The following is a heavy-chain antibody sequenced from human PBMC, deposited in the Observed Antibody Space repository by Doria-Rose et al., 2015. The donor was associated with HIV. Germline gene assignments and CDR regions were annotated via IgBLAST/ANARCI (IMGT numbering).Heavy chain of an antibody. CDR1: GVSLSSPGMG. Sequence: ESGPVLVKPTETLTLTCTVSGVSLSSPGMGVSWIRQPPGKALERLANIFSDDERSYKTSLKSRLTISRGTSKSEVVLTMTDMDLVDTATYYCARIKSSRWYHKYYFDFWGQGTLVIVSA. J-gene: IGHJ4*02. V-gene: IGHV2-26*01. CDR2: IFSDDER. CDR3: ARIKSSRWYHKYYFDF. D-gene: IGHD6-13*01.